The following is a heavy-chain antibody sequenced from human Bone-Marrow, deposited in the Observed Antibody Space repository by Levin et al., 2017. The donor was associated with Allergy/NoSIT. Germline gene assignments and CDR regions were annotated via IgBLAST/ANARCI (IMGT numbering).Heavy chain of an antibody. Sequence: GGSLRLSCAASGFTFSSYAMHWVRQAPGKGLEWVALISFDGTSKNYADSVRGRFTISRDNSENTLYLQMNSLRAEDTAVYYCARDHYDTSGYWSYFESWGQGTLVTVSS. J-gene: IGHJ4*02. CDR3: ARDHYDTSGYWSYFES. D-gene: IGHD3-22*01. CDR2: ISFDGTSK. CDR1: GFTFSSYA. V-gene: IGHV3-30*04.